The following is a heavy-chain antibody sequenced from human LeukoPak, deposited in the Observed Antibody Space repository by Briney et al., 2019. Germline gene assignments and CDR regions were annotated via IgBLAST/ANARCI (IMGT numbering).Heavy chain of an antibody. CDR2: ISGSGGST. CDR3: AKGDILTGYTY. J-gene: IGHJ4*02. D-gene: IGHD3-9*01. V-gene: IGHV3-23*01. CDR1: GFTFSSYA. Sequence: GGSLRLSCAASGFTFSSYAMSWVRQAPGKGLGWVSAISGSGGSTYYADSVKGRFTISRDNSKNTLYLQMNSLRAEDTAVYYCAKGDILTGYTYWGQGTLVTVSS.